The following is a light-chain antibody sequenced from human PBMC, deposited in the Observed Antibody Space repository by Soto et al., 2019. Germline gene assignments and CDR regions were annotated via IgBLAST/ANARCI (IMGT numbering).Light chain of an antibody. CDR2: GND. J-gene: IGLJ2*01. Sequence: QAVVTQPPSASGTPGQRITISCSGGSSNIGSNTVNWYQQLPGAAPKLFIFGNDARPSGVPDRFSGSKSGTSASLAISGLQSEDEADYYCASWDDSLNNVLFGGGTKVTVL. V-gene: IGLV1-44*01. CDR1: SSNIGSNT. CDR3: ASWDDSLNNVL.